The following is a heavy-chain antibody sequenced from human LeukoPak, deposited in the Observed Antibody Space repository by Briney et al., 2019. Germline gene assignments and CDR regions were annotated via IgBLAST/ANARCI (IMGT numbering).Heavy chain of an antibody. D-gene: IGHD5-12*01. J-gene: IGHJ4*02. V-gene: IGHV1-8*02. CDR1: GGTFSSYA. CDR3: ARGYSGYDDDYYFDY. CDR2: MNPNSGNT. Sequence: ASVKVSCKASGGTFSSYAISWVRQAPGQGLEWMGWMNPNSGNTGYAQKFQGRVTMTRNTSISTAYMELSSLRSEDTAVYYCARGYSGYDDDYYFDYWGQGTLVTVSS.